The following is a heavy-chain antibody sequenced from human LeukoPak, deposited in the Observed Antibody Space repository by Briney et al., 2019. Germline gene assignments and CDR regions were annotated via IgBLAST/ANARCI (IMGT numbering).Heavy chain of an antibody. J-gene: IGHJ6*03. D-gene: IGHD3-10*01. V-gene: IGHV7-4-1*02. Sequence: GASVKVSCKASGYTFTSYAMNWVRRAPGQGLEWMGWINTNTGNPTYAQGFTGRFVFSLDTSVSTAYLQISSLKAEDTAVYYCARVTFGAAFSGKPPYYYYYMDVWGKGTTVTVSS. CDR2: INTNTGNP. CDR1: GYTFTSYA. CDR3: ARVTFGAAFSGKPPYYYYYMDV.